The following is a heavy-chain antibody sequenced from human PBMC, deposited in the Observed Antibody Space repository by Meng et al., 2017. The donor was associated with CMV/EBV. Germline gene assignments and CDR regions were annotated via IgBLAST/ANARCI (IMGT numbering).Heavy chain of an antibody. D-gene: IGHD5-24*01. CDR1: GGSISSRSYY. CDR3: ARDQLQVGAFDI. CDR2: IYYSGRT. V-gene: IGHV4-39*07. J-gene: IGHJ3*02. Sequence: TVSGGSISSRSYYWGWIRQPPGKGLERIGSIYYSGRTYYNPPLKSRVTISVDTSKNQFSLKLSSVTAADTAVYYCARDQLQVGAFDIWGQGTMVTVSS.